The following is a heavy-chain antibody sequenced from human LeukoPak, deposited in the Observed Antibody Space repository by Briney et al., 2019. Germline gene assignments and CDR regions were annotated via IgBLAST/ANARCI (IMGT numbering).Heavy chain of an antibody. CDR3: ARVFPTLTGYYYVLDY. J-gene: IGHJ4*02. V-gene: IGHV3-30*03. CDR2: ISYDGSNK. CDR1: GFTFSSYG. D-gene: IGHD3-9*01. Sequence: GRSLRLSCAASGFTFSSYGMHWVRQAPGKGLEWVAVISYDGSNKYYADSVKGRFTISRDNSKNTLYLQMNSLRAEDTAVYYCARVFPTLTGYYYVLDYWGQGTLVTVSS.